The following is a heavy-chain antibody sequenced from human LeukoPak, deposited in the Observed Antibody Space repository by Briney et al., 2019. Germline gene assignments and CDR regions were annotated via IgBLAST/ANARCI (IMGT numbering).Heavy chain of an antibody. CDR2: IYDSGST. CDR1: GGSIRSSYYY. J-gene: IGHJ3*02. D-gene: IGHD6-13*01. V-gene: IGHV4-39*07. CDR3: ARVLAAARDAFDI. Sequence: PSETLSLTCTVSGGSIRSSYYYWGWIRQPPGKGLEWIGSIYDSGSTYYNPSLKSRVTISVDTSKNQFSLKLSSVTAADTAVYYCARVLAAARDAFDIWGQGTMVTVSS.